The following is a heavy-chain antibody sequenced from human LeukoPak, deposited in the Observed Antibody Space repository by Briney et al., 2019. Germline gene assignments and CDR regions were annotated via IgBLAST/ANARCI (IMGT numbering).Heavy chain of an antibody. CDR1: GFTFSSYS. CDR2: ISSSSSYI. J-gene: IGHJ4*02. D-gene: IGHD3-3*01. Sequence: AGGSLRLSCAASGFTFSSYSMNWVRQAPGKGLEWVSSISSSSSYIYYADSVKGRFTISRDNSKNTVYLQMNSLRAEDTAVYYCATPFGVVTIMGNPRNYWGQGTLVTVSS. CDR3: ATPFGVVTIMGNPRNY. V-gene: IGHV3-21*04.